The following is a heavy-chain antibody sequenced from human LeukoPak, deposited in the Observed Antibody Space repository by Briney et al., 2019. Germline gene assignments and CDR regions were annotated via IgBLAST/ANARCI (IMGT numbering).Heavy chain of an antibody. CDR3: TRDESGSSWFN. D-gene: IGHD6-19*01. CDR2: IVGSST. CDR1: GLTVRDYH. V-gene: IGHV3-23*01. J-gene: IGHJ4*02. Sequence: GGSLRLSCAASGLTVRDYHMSWIRQAPGKGLELVSAIVGSSTHHADSVKGRFTISRDNFKNTLNLQMNSLRAEDSAIYYCTRDESGSSWFNWGQGTLVTVSS.